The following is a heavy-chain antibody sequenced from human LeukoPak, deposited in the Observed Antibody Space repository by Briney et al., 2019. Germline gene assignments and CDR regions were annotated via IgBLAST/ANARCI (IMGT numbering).Heavy chain of an antibody. CDR2: ISPSDNTI. CDR3: ARTLNSGTKGH. J-gene: IGHJ4*02. CDR1: GFTFRESH. V-gene: IGHV3-11*01. Sequence: GGSLRLSCAASGFTFRESHMSWIRQAPGKGLEWLSYISPSDNTIYYADSVKGRFTISRDNAKNSLFLQMNSLTAEDTAVYYCARTLNSGTKGHWGQGTLVTVSS. D-gene: IGHD3-10*01.